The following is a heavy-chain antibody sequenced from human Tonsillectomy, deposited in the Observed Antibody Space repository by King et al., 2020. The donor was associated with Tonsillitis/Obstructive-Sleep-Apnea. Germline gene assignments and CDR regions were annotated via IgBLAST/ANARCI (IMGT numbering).Heavy chain of an antibody. D-gene: IGHD2-2*01. J-gene: IGHJ6*02. V-gene: IGHV2-5*02. CDR2: IYWDDDK. Sequence: VTLKESGPTLVKPTQTHTLTCSFSGFSLSIGGVGVGWIRQPPGKALEWLALIYWDDDKRYSPSLKSRLTITKDTSKNQVVLTMTNMDPVDTATYYCANRGGNCGSTNCLTAYGMDVWAQGTTVTVPS. CDR3: ANRGGNCGSTNCLTAYGMDV. CDR1: GFSLSIGGVG.